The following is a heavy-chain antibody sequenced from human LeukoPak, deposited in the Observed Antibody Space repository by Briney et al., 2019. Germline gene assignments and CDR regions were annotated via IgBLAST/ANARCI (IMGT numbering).Heavy chain of an antibody. CDR2: ISAYNGNT. D-gene: IGHD3-22*01. J-gene: IGHJ4*02. CDR1: GYTFTSYG. Sequence: ASVKVSCKASGYTFTSYGISWVRQAPGQGLVWMGWISAYNGNTNYAQKLQGRVTMTTDTSTSTAYMELRSLRSDDTAVYYCARSYYYDGSGSDFDYWGQGTLVTVSS. V-gene: IGHV1-18*01. CDR3: ARSYYYDGSGSDFDY.